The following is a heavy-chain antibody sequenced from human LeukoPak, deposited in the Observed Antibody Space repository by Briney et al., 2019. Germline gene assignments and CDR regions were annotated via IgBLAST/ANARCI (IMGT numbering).Heavy chain of an antibody. D-gene: IGHD3-9*01. CDR2: IIPIFGTA. V-gene: IGHV1-69*13. CDR1: GGTFSSYA. J-gene: IGHJ4*02. Sequence: SVKVSCKASGGTFSSYAISWVRQAPGQGLEWMGGIIPIFGTANYAQKFQGRVTITADESTSTAYMELSSLRSEDTAVYYCARGVLRYFDWPHYYFDYWGQGTLVTVSS. CDR3: ARGVLRYFDWPHYYFDY.